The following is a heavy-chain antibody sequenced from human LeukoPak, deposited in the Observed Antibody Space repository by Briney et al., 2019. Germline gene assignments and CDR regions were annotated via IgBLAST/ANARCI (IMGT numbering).Heavy chain of an antibody. J-gene: IGHJ6*02. D-gene: IGHD3-16*02. V-gene: IGHV4-4*07. CDR3: AREDYRNYKYGMDV. Sequence: SETLSLTCTVSGGSISSYYWSWIRQPAGKGLEWIGRIYTSGSTNYNPSLKSRVTMSVDTSKNQSSLKLSSVTAADTAVYYCAREDYRNYKYGMDVWGQGTTVTVSS. CDR1: GGSISSYY. CDR2: IYTSGST.